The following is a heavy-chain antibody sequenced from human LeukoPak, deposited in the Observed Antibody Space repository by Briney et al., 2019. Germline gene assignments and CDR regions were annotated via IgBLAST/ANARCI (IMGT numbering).Heavy chain of an antibody. CDR1: GFTFSSYS. CDR2: ISSSRSYI. J-gene: IGHJ6*02. D-gene: IGHD6-6*01. V-gene: IGHV3-21*01. CDR3: ERDCQLEGPYSYYYGMDV. Sequence: PGGSLRLSCAASGFTFSSYSINWVRQAPGKGLEWVSSISSSRSYIYYADSVKGRFTISRDNAKNSLYLQMNSLRAEDTAVYYYERDCQLEGPYSYYYGMDVWGQGTTVTVSS.